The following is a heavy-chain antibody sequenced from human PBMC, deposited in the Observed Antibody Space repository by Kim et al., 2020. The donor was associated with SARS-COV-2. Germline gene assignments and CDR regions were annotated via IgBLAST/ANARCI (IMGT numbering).Heavy chain of an antibody. CDR1: GGSFSGYY. V-gene: IGHV4-34*01. Sequence: SETLSLTCAVYGGSFSGYYWSWIRQPPGKGLGWIGEINHSGSTNYNPSLKSRVTISVDTSKNQFSLKLSSVTAADTAVYYCASADFWSGYPPYYGMDVWGQGTTVTVSS. J-gene: IGHJ6*02. D-gene: IGHD3-3*01. CDR3: ASADFWSGYPPYYGMDV. CDR2: INHSGST.